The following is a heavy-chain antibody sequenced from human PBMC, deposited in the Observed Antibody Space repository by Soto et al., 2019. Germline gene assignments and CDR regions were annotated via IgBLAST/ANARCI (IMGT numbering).Heavy chain of an antibody. D-gene: IGHD6-13*01. Sequence: GGSLRLSCAASGFTLSSYEMNWVRQAPGKGLEWVSYISSSGSTIYYADSVKGRFTISRDNAKNSLYLQMNSLRAEDTAVYYCARRAAAVNHPLDYWDQGTLVTVSS. CDR1: GFTLSSYE. CDR2: ISSSGSTI. V-gene: IGHV3-48*03. J-gene: IGHJ4*02. CDR3: ARRAAAVNHPLDY.